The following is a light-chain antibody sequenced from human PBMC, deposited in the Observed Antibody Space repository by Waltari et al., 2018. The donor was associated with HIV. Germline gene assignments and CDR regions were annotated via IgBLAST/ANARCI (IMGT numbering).Light chain of an antibody. CDR1: QNIGSW. CDR2: KAS. Sequence: DIQMTQSPSTLSASVGDRVTITCRASQNIGSWLAWYQHKPGKAPKLLIYKASNLESGVPSGFSGSGSGTEFTLTISSLQPVDFATYYCQQYNSYSWTFGPGTKVEIK. CDR3: QQYNSYSWT. J-gene: IGKJ1*01. V-gene: IGKV1-5*03.